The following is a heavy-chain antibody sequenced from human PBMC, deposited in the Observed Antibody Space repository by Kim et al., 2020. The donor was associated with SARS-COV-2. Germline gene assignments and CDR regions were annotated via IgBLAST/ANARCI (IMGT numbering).Heavy chain of an antibody. D-gene: IGHD2-2*01. Sequence: ADAEKGRFTISRDKRKNSLYLQMNSLRTEDTALYYCAKDIGVVVPLGAFDIWGQGTMVTVSS. J-gene: IGHJ3*02. V-gene: IGHV3-43*01. CDR3: AKDIGVVVPLGAFDI.